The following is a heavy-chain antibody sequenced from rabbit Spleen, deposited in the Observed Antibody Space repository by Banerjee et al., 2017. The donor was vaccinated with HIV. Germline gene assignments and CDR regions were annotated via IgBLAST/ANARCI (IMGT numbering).Heavy chain of an antibody. Sequence: QEQLVEYGGDVVQPGASLTLTCTASGFTLSSYWMCWVRQAPGKGLELIACIYNSRAYTWYASWVNGRFTISRSTSLNTVDLKMTSLTAADTATYFCVRSHSNYYDYFNLWGQQGPWSPS. CDR3: VRSHSNYYDYFNL. D-gene: IGHD8-1*01. CDR1: GFTLSSYW. V-gene: IGHV1S43*01. CDR2: IYNSRAYT. J-gene: IGHJ4*01.